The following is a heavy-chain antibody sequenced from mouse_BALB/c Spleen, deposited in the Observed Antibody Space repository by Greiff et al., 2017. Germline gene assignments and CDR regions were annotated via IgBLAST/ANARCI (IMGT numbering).Heavy chain of an antibody. CDR3: ASGGSSLYAMDY. CDR2: IDPANGNT. D-gene: IGHD1-1*01. Sequence: VQLKQSGAELVKPGASVKLSCTASGFNIKDTYMHWVKQRPEQGLEWIGRIDPANGNTKYDPKFQGKATITADTSSNTAYLQLSSLTSEDTAVYYCASGGSSLYAMDYWGQGTSVTVSS. J-gene: IGHJ4*01. CDR1: GFNIKDTY. V-gene: IGHV14-3*02.